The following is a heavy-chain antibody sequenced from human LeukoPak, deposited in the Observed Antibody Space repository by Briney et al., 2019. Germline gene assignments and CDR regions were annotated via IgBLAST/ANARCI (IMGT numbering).Heavy chain of an antibody. CDR1: DGSISSSSYY. CDR3: ARDLGIYSSSVWED. J-gene: IGHJ4*02. Sequence: SETLSLTCTVSDGSISSSSYYWGWIRQPPGKGLEWIGSIYYSGSTYYNPSLKSRVTISVDTSKNQFSLKLSSVTAADTAVYYCARDLGIYSSSVWEDWGQGTLVTVSS. CDR2: IYYSGST. D-gene: IGHD6-13*01. V-gene: IGHV4-39*07.